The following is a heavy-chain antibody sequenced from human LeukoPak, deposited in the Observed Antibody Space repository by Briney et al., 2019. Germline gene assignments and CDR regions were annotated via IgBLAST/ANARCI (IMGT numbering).Heavy chain of an antibody. CDR1: GFTFSSYA. D-gene: IGHD5-18*01. CDR2: ITASGGNT. CDR3: AKGNGYSYGRYYFDY. J-gene: IGHJ4*02. Sequence: GGSLRLPCAASGFTFSSYAMGWVRQAPGKGLEWVSAITASGGNTYYADSVKGRFTISRDNSKNTLYPQVNSLRAEDTAVYYCAKGNGYSYGRYYFDYWGQGTLVTVSS. V-gene: IGHV3-23*01.